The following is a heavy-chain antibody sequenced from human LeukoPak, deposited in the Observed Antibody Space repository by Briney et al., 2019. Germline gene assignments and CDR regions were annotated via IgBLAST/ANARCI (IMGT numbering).Heavy chain of an antibody. V-gene: IGHV3-21*01. CDR2: ISSSSSYI. CDR1: GFTFSSYS. J-gene: IGHJ6*03. Sequence: GGSLRLSCAASGFTFSSYSMNWVRQAPGKGLEWVSSISSSSSYIYYADSVKGRFTISRDNAKNSLYLQMNSLRAEDTAVYYCARVRRDIVVVPAAILDYYYYMDVWGKGTTVTVSS. CDR3: ARVRRDIVVVPAAILDYYYYMDV. D-gene: IGHD2-2*02.